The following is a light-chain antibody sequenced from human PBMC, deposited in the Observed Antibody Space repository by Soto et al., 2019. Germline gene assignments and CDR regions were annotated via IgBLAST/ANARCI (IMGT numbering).Light chain of an antibody. V-gene: IGLV2-14*01. Sequence: QSLLTHPASVSVSPGQSITISCTGTSSDVGGYNYVSWYQQHPGKAPKLMIYEVSNRPSGVSNRFSGSKSGNTASLTISGLQAEDEADYYCSSYTSSSTPHDYVFGTGTKVTVL. CDR3: SSYTSSSTPHDYV. CDR2: EVS. CDR1: SSDVGGYNY. J-gene: IGLJ1*01.